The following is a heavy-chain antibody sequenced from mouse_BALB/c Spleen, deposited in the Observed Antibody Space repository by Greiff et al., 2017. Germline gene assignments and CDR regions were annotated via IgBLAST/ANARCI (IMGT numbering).Heavy chain of an antibody. D-gene: IGHD1-1*01. CDR3: ARGSVVAYYYAMDY. V-gene: IGHV1S135*01. CDR2: IDPFNGGT. CDR1: GYSFTSYY. J-gene: IGHJ4*01. Sequence: VQLKESGPELMKPGASVKISCKASGYSFTSYYMHWVKQSHGKSLEWIGYIDPFNGGTSYNQKFKGKATLTVDKSSSTAYMHLSSLTSEDSAVYYCARGSVVAYYYAMDYWGQGTSVTVSS.